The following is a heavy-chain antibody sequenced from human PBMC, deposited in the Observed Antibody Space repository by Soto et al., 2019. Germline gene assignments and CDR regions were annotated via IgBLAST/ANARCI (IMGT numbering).Heavy chain of an antibody. CDR1: GFTFSSYS. CDR2: ISSSSSYI. V-gene: IGHV3-21*01. Sequence: GGSLRLSCAASGFTFSSYSMNWVRQAPGKGLEWVSSISSSSSYIYYADSVKGRFTISRDNAKNSLYLQMNSLRAEDTAVYYCARDRPEIVVVVAANTNAFDIWGQGTMVTVSS. J-gene: IGHJ3*02. D-gene: IGHD2-15*01. CDR3: ARDRPEIVVVVAANTNAFDI.